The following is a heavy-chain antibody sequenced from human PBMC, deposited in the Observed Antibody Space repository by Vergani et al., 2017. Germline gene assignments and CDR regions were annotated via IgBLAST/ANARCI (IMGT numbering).Heavy chain of an antibody. J-gene: IGHJ6*02. CDR3: ARDRALGPLAYCGGDCYYYYYGMDV. D-gene: IGHD2-21*02. Sequence: QVQLVQSGAEVKKPGASVKVSCKASGYTFTGYYMHWVRQAPGQGLEWMGWINPNSGGTNYAQKFQGRVTMTRNTSISTAYMELSSLRSEDTAVYYCARDRALGPLAYCGGDCYYYYYGMDVWGQGTTVTVSS. CDR2: INPNSGGT. V-gene: IGHV1-2*02. CDR1: GYTFTGYY.